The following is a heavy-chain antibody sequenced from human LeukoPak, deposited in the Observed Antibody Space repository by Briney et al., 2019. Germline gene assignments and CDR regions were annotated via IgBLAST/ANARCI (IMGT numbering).Heavy chain of an antibody. Sequence: SETLSLTCTVSGGSISSYYWSWIRQPPGNGLEWIGYIYYSGSTNYNPSLKSRVTISVDTSKNQFSLKLSSVTAADTAVYYCARMITAMVNSGHDFDIWGQGTMVTVSS. CDR3: ARMITAMVNSGHDFDI. CDR2: IYYSGST. V-gene: IGHV4-59*08. CDR1: GGSISSYY. D-gene: IGHD5-18*01. J-gene: IGHJ3*02.